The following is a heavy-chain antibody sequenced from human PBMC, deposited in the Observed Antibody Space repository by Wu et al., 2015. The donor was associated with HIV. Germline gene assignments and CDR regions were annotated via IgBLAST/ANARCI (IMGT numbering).Heavy chain of an antibody. CDR1: GYTFTSYG. Sequence: QVQLVQSGAEVKKPGASVKVSCKASGYTFTSYGISWVRQAPGQGLEWMGWISAYNGNTNYAEEFQGRVTLTTDTSTSTAYMELRSLRSDDTAVYYCARPMTTVTPALLDYWGQGTLVTVSS. J-gene: IGHJ4*02. D-gene: IGHD4-17*01. V-gene: IGHV1-18*01. CDR2: ISAYNGNT. CDR3: ARPMTTVTPALLDY.